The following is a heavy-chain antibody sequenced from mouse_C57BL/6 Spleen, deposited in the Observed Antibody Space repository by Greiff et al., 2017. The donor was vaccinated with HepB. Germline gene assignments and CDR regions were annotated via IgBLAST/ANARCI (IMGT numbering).Heavy chain of an antibody. CDR1: GFSFTSYG. CDR3: ARNRLPYAMGY. Sequence: QVQLQQSGPGLVQPSQSLSITCTVSGFSFTSYGVHWVRQSPGKGLEWLGVIWSGGSTYYNAAFISRLGISKYNSKSQVFFKMNSLQADDTAINYCARNRLPYAMGYWGQGTSVTVSS. V-gene: IGHV2-2*01. J-gene: IGHJ4*01. CDR2: IWSGGST.